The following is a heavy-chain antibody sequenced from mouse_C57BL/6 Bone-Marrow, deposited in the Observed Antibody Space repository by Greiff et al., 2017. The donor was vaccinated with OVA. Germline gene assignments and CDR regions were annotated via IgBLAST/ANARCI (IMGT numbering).Heavy chain of an antibody. CDR3: TRGVLRSAWFAY. CDR2: IDPETGGT. D-gene: IGHD1-1*01. V-gene: IGHV1-15*01. Sequence: VKLQQSGAELVRPGASVTLSCKASGYTFTDYEMHWVKQTPVHGLEWIGAIDPETGGTAYNQKFKGKAILTADKSSSTAYMELRSLTSEDSAVYYCTRGVLRSAWFAYWGQGTLVTVSA. CDR1: GYTFTDYE. J-gene: IGHJ3*01.